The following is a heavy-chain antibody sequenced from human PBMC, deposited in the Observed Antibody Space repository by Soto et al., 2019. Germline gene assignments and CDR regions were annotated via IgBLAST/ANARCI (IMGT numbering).Heavy chain of an antibody. CDR3: ASFSGATYGDYGGGIKY. D-gene: IGHD4-17*01. Sequence: PWETLSLTGKVLGGSISGSSYYWGWIRQPPGKGLECIGSVHYSGSTDYNPSLKSRVTISVDTSKNQFSLKLSSVTAADTAVYFCASFSGATYGDYGGGIKYWGQGTLVTVSS. J-gene: IGHJ4*02. CDR2: VHYSGST. CDR1: GGSISGSSYY. V-gene: IGHV4-39*01.